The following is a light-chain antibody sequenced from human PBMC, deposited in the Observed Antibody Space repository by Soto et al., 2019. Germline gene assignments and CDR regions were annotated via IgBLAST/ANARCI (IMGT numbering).Light chain of an antibody. CDR1: SSDVGGSDY. V-gene: IGLV2-11*01. CDR2: DVS. CDR3: CSYAGSYTYV. J-gene: IGLJ1*01. Sequence: QSALTQPRSVSGSPGQSVTISCTGTSSDVGGSDYVSWYQQHPGKAPKLMICDVSKRPSGVPDRFSGSRSGNTASLTISGLQAEDEADYYCCSYAGSYTYVFGTGTKLTVL.